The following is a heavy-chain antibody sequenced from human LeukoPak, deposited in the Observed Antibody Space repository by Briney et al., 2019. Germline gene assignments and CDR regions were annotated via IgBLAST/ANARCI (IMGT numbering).Heavy chain of an antibody. CDR2: INPEKRDT. Sequence: APVKVSCKASGYTFTGYAIHWVRQAPGQGLEWMGWINPEKRDTGYAHKFQGRVTMTSDTSISTAYMELSSLRPDDTAVYYCAKKVRGPSHPLDFWGQGTLVTVSS. CDR3: AKKVRGPSHPLDF. J-gene: IGHJ4*02. V-gene: IGHV1-2*02. D-gene: IGHD5-12*01. CDR1: GYTFTGYA.